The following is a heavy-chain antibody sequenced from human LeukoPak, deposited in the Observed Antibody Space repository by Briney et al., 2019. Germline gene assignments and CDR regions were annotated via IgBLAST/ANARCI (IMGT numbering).Heavy chain of an antibody. CDR3: ARDGLYSSSWDLDY. CDR1: GFTFTSDS. CDR2: ISSSSSYI. D-gene: IGHD6-6*01. J-gene: IGHJ4*02. Sequence: GRTLRLSPAASGFTFTSDSMNWVPQAPGKGLGWVSSISSSSSYIYYADAVKGRFTTSRDNAKNSLYLQMNSLRAEDTAVYYWARDGLYSSSWDLDYWGQGTLVTVSS. V-gene: IGHV3-21*01.